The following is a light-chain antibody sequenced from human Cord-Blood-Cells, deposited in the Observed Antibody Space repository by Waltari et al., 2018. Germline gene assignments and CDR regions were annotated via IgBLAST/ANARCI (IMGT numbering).Light chain of an antibody. CDR1: QSISSY. Sequence: IQMTHSPSALSASVGDRVTITCRASQSISSYLNWYQQNPAKAPKLLIYAASSLQSGVPSRFSGSGSATDFTLTISSLQPEDFATYYCQQSYSTLFTFGPGTKVDIK. CDR3: QQSYSTLFT. V-gene: IGKV1-39*01. J-gene: IGKJ3*01. CDR2: AAS.